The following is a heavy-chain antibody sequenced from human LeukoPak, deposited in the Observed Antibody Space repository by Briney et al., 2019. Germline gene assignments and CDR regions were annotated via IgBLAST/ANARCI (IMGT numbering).Heavy chain of an antibody. CDR1: GLTFSSFA. CDR3: AKEASGYGYYFDY. V-gene: IGHV3-23*01. CDR2: ISDSGGTT. Sequence: GGSLRLYCAVSGLTFSSFAMSWVRQPPGKGLEWLSVISDSGGTTFYADSVKGRFTISRDNSKNTLYLQMNSLRAEDTAVYYCAKEASGYGYYFDYWGQGTLVTVSS. D-gene: IGHD3-10*01. J-gene: IGHJ4*02.